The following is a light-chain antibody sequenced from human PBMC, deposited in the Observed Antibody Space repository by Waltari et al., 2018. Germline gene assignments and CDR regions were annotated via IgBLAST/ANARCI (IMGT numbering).Light chain of an antibody. CDR3: QQLYGYPLT. J-gene: IGKJ1*01. V-gene: IGKV1-9*01. CDR1: QGIGSF. CDR2: GAS. Sequence: IRLTHTPRFLPAHVEEKVTITCRASQGIGSFLAWYQQNPGKAPKFLIYGASTLQDGVPSRFSGSGSGTEFTLTISSLQPEDSASYYCQQLYGYPLTFGQGTKVEIK.